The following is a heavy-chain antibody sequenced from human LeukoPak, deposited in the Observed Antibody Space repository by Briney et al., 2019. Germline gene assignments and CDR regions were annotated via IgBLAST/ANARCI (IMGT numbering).Heavy chain of an antibody. Sequence: ASVKVSCKASGYTLTSYGISWVRQAPGQGLEWMGWISAYNGNTNYAQKLQGRVTMTTDTSTSTAYMELRSLRSDDTAVYYCARLDYLDSSGYYPRYHFDSWGQVTLVTVSS. CDR1: GYTLTSYG. CDR3: ARLDYLDSSGYYPRYHFDS. CDR2: ISAYNGNT. D-gene: IGHD3-22*01. J-gene: IGHJ4*02. V-gene: IGHV1-18*01.